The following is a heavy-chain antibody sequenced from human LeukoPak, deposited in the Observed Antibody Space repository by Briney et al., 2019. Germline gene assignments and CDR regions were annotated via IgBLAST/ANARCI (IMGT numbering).Heavy chain of an antibody. CDR3: AKGVYGSGSYSNLDY. J-gene: IGHJ4*02. Sequence: GGSLRLSCAASGFTFSSYGMGWVRQAPGKGLEWVSSISGGGETTYYADSVKGRFPISRDNSKNTLYLQMNSLRAEDTAVYYCAKGVYGSGSYSNLDYWGQGTLVTVSS. CDR2: ISGGGETT. V-gene: IGHV3-23*01. CDR1: GFTFSSYG. D-gene: IGHD3-10*01.